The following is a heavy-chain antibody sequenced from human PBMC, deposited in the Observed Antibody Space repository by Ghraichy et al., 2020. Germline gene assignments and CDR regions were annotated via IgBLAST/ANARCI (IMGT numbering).Heavy chain of an antibody. CDR3: ARWRGQPNWDFDL. D-gene: IGHD3-16*01. V-gene: IGHV4-61*01. J-gene: IGHJ2*01. CDR2: IYYSGST. Sequence: SETLSLTCTVSGGSVSSGSYFWSWIRQPPGKGLEWIGSIYYSGSTNYNPSLKSRVTISVDTSKNQFSLKVRSVTAADTAVYYCARWRGQPNWDFDLWGRGTLVTVSS. CDR1: GGSVSSGSYF.